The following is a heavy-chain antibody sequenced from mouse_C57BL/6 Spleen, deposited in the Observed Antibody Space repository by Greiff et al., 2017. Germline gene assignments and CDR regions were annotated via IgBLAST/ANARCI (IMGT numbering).Heavy chain of an antibody. Sequence: VKLMESGAELVKPGASVKISCKASGYAFSSYWMNWVKQRPGKGLEWIGQIYPGDGDTNYNGKFKGKATLTADKSSSTAYMQLSSLTSEDSAVYFCARHPYYYGSSLYYYAMDYWGQGTSVTVSS. CDR1: GYAFSSYW. J-gene: IGHJ4*01. V-gene: IGHV1-80*01. D-gene: IGHD1-1*01. CDR3: ARHPYYYGSSLYYYAMDY. CDR2: IYPGDGDT.